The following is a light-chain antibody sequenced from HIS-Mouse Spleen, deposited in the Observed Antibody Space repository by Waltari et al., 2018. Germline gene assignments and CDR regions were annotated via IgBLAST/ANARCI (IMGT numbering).Light chain of an antibody. CDR2: EVS. Sequence: QSALTQPPSASGSPGQSVTISCTGTSSDVGGYNYVSCYQQHPGKAPRLMISEVSKPPAGVPDRFSGSKSGNTASRPVSVLQAEDEADYYCSSYAGSNNLGVFGGGTKLTVL. CDR3: SSYAGSNNLGV. CDR1: SSDVGGYNY. J-gene: IGLJ2*01. V-gene: IGLV2-8*01.